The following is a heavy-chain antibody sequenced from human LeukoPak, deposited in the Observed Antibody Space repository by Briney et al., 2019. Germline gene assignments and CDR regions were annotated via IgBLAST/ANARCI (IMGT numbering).Heavy chain of an antibody. CDR2: IYHSEST. CDR3: ARGLDRGAGDVFDS. CDR1: GVSISSSDW. J-gene: IGHJ3*02. V-gene: IGHV4-4*02. D-gene: IGHD1-26*01. Sequence: AETLSLTCAVSGVSISSSDWWSWVRPPPGKGVEWSGVIYHSESTNSNPSLSSQVTISVDKYKNQFSPKLSSVTAPDTAVSYCARGLDRGAGDVFDSWGQGTMVTVSS.